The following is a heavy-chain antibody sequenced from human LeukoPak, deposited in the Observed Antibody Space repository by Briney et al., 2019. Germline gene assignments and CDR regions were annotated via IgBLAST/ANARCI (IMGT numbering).Heavy chain of an antibody. CDR2: ISGIGGRT. D-gene: IGHD2-2*01. V-gene: IGHV3-23*01. J-gene: IGHJ4*02. Sequence: PGGSLRLSCAASGFTFTSYAMSWVRQAPGKGLEWVSGISGIGGRTHYADSVKGRFTISRDNSKHTVYLQMNSLRAEDTAVYYCARVVVVDYYFDYWGQGTLVTVSS. CDR1: GFTFTSYA. CDR3: ARVVVVDYYFDY.